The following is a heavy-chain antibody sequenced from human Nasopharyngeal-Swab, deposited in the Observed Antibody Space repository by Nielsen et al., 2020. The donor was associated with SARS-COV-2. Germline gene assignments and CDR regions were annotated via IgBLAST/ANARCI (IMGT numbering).Heavy chain of an antibody. D-gene: IGHD5-24*01. Sequence: GESLKISCAGSGFTFSSNAMYWVRQAPGKGLEWVAVISYDGSDKYYADSVKGRFTISSDNAKNSLYLQMNSLRAEDTAVYYCATLRDGYSFDYWGQGTLVTVSS. CDR3: ATLRDGYSFDY. CDR2: ISYDGSDK. V-gene: IGHV3-30*03. CDR1: GFTFSSNA. J-gene: IGHJ4*02.